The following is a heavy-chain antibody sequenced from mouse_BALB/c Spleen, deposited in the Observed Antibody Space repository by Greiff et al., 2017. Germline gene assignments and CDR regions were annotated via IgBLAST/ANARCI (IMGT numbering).Heavy chain of an antibody. CDR1: GYTFTSYW. CDR2: INPSNGRT. V-gene: IGHV1S81*02. J-gene: IGHJ4*01. CDR3: AREGMDY. Sequence: QVQLQQSGAELVKPGASVKLSCKASGYTFTSYWMHWVKQRPGQGLEWIGEINPSNGRTNYNEKFKSKATLTVDKSSSTAYMQLSSLTSEDSAVYYCAREGMDYWGQGTSVTVSS.